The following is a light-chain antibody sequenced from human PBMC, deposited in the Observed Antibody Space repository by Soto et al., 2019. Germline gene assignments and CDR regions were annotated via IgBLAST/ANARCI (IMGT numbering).Light chain of an antibody. CDR2: GAS. Sequence: EIVLTQSPGTLSLSPGERATLSCRASQSLSSNYLAWYQQKPGQTPRLLIYGASSRATGIPDRFSGSGSGTDFTLTISRLEPEDFAVYYCQQYGSSLPWTFGQGTKVEIK. CDR1: QSLSSNY. J-gene: IGKJ1*01. V-gene: IGKV3-20*01. CDR3: QQYGSSLPWT.